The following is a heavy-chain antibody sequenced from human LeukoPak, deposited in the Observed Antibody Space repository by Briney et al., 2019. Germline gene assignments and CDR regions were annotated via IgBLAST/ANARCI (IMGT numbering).Heavy chain of an antibody. V-gene: IGHV3-9*01. CDR2: ISWNSGSI. CDR1: GFTFDDYA. J-gene: IGHJ4*02. Sequence: SLRLSCAASGFTFDDYAMHWVRQAPGKGLEWVSGISWNSGSIGYADSVKGRFTISRDNAKNSLYLQMNSLRAEDTALYYCAKSGPIFGVVINWVDYWGQGTLVTVSS. D-gene: IGHD3-3*01. CDR3: AKSGPIFGVVINWVDY.